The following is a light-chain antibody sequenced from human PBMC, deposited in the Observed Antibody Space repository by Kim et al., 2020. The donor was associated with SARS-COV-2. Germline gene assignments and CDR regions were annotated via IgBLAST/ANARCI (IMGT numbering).Light chain of an antibody. CDR2: QDN. V-gene: IGLV3-1*01. CDR3: QAWDSSTHNYV. J-gene: IGLJ1*01. CDR1: KLGDKY. Sequence: PGQTASTTGSGYKLGDKYVSWYRQKPGRSPVVVIYQDNQRPSGIPERCSGSNSGNTATLTISGTQAMDEADYYCQAWDSSTHNYVFGAGTKVTVL.